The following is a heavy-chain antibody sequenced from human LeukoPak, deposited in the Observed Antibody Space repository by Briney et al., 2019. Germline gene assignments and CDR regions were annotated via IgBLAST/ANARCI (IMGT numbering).Heavy chain of an antibody. Sequence: GGSLRLSCAASGFTFSSYAMSWVRQAPGKGLEWVSAIGTSGGTTYYADSVKGRFIISRDSSKNTLYLQMNSLRAEDTAVYYCAKGSDLIVGATIADYWGQGTLATVSS. CDR1: GFTFSSYA. D-gene: IGHD1-26*01. J-gene: IGHJ4*02. CDR2: IGTSGGTT. CDR3: AKGSDLIVGATIADY. V-gene: IGHV3-23*01.